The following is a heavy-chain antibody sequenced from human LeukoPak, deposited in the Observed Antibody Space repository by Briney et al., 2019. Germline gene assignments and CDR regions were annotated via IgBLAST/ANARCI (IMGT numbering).Heavy chain of an antibody. Sequence: QPGGSLRLSCAASGFTFSSYAMTWVRQAPGKGLEWVSTISTSADTYYADSVKGRFTISRDNSKNTLYLHMNTLRPEDTALYYCAKRGINWGPPDYRGQGALVTVSS. J-gene: IGHJ4*02. CDR2: ISTSADT. V-gene: IGHV3-23*01. CDR1: GFTFSSYA. CDR3: AKRGINWGPPDY. D-gene: IGHD7-27*01.